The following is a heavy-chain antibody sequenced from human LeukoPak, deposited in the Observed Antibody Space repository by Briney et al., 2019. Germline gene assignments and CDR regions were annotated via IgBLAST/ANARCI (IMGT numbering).Heavy chain of an antibody. V-gene: IGHV3-53*01. CDR1: GFTVSSNY. CDR2: IYSGGST. Sequence: GGSLRLSCAASGFTVSSNYMSWVRQAPGKGLEWVSVIYSGGSTYYADSVKGRFTISRDNSKNTLYLQMNSLRAEDTAVYYCAREYCSSTSCYTGFDYWGQGTLVTVSS. D-gene: IGHD2-2*02. J-gene: IGHJ4*02. CDR3: AREYCSSTSCYTGFDY.